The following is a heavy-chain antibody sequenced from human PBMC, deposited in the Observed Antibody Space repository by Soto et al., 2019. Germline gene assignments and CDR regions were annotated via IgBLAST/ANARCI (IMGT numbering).Heavy chain of an antibody. CDR3: ARDITGTTGDYYYYYYMDV. CDR2: IYYSGST. D-gene: IGHD1-7*01. Sequence: SETLSLTCTVSGGSISSYYWSWIRQPPGKGLEWIGYIYYSGSTNYNPSLKSRVTISVDTSKNQFSLKLSSVTAADTAVYYCARDITGTTGDYYYYYYMDVWGKGTTVTVSS. V-gene: IGHV4-59*01. J-gene: IGHJ6*03. CDR1: GGSISSYY.